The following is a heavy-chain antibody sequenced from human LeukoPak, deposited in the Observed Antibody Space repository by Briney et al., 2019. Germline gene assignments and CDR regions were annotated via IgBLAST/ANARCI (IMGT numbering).Heavy chain of an antibody. Sequence: GASVKVSCKASGYTFTRYDINWVRQATGQGLEWMGWMNPNSGKTGYAQKFQGRVTMTRNTSISTGYMELSSLRSEDTAAYYCARGRYYDFWSGYHDPNYYYYYMDVWGKGTTVTVSS. V-gene: IGHV1-8*01. D-gene: IGHD3-3*01. CDR1: GYTFTRYD. J-gene: IGHJ6*03. CDR3: ARGRYYDFWSGYHDPNYYYYYMDV. CDR2: MNPNSGKT.